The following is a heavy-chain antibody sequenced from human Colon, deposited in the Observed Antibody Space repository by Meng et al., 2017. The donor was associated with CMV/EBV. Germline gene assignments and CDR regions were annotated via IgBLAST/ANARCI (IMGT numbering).Heavy chain of an antibody. CDR2: INTNTGNP. J-gene: IGHJ4*02. Sequence: YNFTNSHMNWVRQAPGQGLEWMGWINTNTGNPTYAQGFTGRHVFSLDTSVSTAYLEISSLKAEDTAVYYCASEVTLVRGLTVMSYFDSWGQGTLVTVSS. CDR3: ASEVTLVRGLTVMSYFDS. V-gene: IGHV7-4-1*02. CDR1: YNFTNSH. D-gene: IGHD3-10*01.